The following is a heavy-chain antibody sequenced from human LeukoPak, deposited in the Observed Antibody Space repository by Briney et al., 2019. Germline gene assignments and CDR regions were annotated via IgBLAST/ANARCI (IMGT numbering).Heavy chain of an antibody. D-gene: IGHD2-15*01. CDR1: GLTFSSYE. V-gene: IGHV3-48*03. J-gene: IGHJ4*02. CDR2: ISSSGSTI. CDR3: AKAPVTTCRGAFCYPFDY. Sequence: GGSLRLSCAASGLTFSSYEMNWVRQAPGKGLEWVSYISSSGSTIYYADSVKGRFTISRDSSKNTLFLQMNRLRPEDAAVYYCAKAPVTTCRGAFCYPFDYWGLGTLVTVSS.